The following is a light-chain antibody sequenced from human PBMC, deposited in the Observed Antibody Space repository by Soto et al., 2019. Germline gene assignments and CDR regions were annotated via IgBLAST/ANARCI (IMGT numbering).Light chain of an antibody. J-gene: IGKJ3*01. Sequence: EMVTTQSPGTLSVSPGERASLSCRAGQNIRSNLAWYQQKPGQAPRLLIYETSIRAPGIPARFSGSGSGTEFTLTISSLQSEDFAVYHCQQYNNWPPFTFGPGTKVDIK. CDR1: QNIRSN. CDR3: QQYNNWPPFT. V-gene: IGKV3-15*01. CDR2: ETS.